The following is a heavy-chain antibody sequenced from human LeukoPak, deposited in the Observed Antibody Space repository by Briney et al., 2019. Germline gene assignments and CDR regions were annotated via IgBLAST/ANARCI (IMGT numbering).Heavy chain of an antibody. CDR2: IIPIFGTA. V-gene: IGHV1-69*13. J-gene: IGHJ4*02. D-gene: IGHD5-24*01. Sequence: ASVKVSCKAPGGTFSSYAISWVRQAPGQGLEWMGGIIPIFGTANYAQKFQGRVTITADESTSTAYMELSSLRSEDTAVYYCARGSRDGYNFRLPFDYWGQGTLVTVSS. CDR3: ARGSRDGYNFRLPFDY. CDR1: GGTFSSYA.